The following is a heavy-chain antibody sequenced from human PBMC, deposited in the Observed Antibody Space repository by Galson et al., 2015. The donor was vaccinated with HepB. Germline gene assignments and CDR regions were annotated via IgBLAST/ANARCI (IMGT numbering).Heavy chain of an antibody. J-gene: IGHJ4*02. CDR2: ISYDGSNK. D-gene: IGHD2-8*01. CDR3: AKDRGGGNGDY. CDR1: GFTFSSYG. V-gene: IGHV3-30*18. Sequence: SLRLSCAASGFTFSSYGMHWVRQAPGKGLEWVAVISYDGSNKYYADSVKGRFTISRDNSKNTLYLQMNSLRAEDTAVYYCAKDRGGGNGDYWGQGTLVTVSS.